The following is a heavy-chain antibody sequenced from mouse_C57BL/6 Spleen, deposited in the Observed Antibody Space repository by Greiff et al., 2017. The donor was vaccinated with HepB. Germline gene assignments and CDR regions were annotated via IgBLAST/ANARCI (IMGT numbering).Heavy chain of an antibody. V-gene: IGHV1-82*01. CDR3: ARVYDYDGYFDY. Sequence: VMLVESGPELVKPGASVKISCKASGYAFSSSWMNWVKQRPGKGLEWIGRIYPGDGDTNYNGKFKGKATLTADKSSSTAYMQLSSLTSEDSAVYFCARVYDYDGYFDYWGQGTTLTVSS. CDR2: IYPGDGDT. CDR1: GYAFSSSW. J-gene: IGHJ2*01. D-gene: IGHD2-4*01.